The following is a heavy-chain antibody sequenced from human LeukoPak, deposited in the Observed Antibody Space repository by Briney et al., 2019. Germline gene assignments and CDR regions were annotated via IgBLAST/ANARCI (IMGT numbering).Heavy chain of an antibody. Sequence: PGGSLTLSCAASGFTFSSYEMNWVRQAPGKGLEWVSYISSSGSTIYYADPVKGRFTISRDNAKNSLYLQMNGLRAEDTAVYYCARGSITMIVVAHFDYWGQGTLVTVSS. V-gene: IGHV3-48*03. CDR1: GFTFSSYE. CDR2: ISSSGSTI. J-gene: IGHJ4*02. CDR3: ARGSITMIVVAHFDY. D-gene: IGHD3-22*01.